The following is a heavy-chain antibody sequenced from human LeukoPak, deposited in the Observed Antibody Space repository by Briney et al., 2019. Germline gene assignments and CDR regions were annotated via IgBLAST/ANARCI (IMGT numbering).Heavy chain of an antibody. CDR2: MNPNSGNT. V-gene: IGHV1-8*01. CDR3: ARAPLYYYYYYMNV. CDR1: GYTSSSYD. Sequence: ASVKVSCKASGYTSSSYDINWVRQATGQGLEWMGWMNPNSGNTGYAQKFQGRVTMTRNTSISTAYMELSSLRSEDTAVYYCARAPLYYYYYYMNVWGKGTTVTVSS. J-gene: IGHJ6*03.